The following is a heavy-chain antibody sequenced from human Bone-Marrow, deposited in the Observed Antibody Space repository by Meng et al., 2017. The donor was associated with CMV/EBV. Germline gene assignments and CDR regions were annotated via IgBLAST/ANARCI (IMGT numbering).Heavy chain of an antibody. CDR3: AKDRTPSTRIVGARGGGVDY. J-gene: IGHJ4*02. D-gene: IGHD1-26*01. CDR2: IRYDGSNK. CDR1: GFTFSSDG. Sequence: GGSLRLSCAASGFTFSSDGMHWVRQAPGKGLEWVAFIRYDGSNKYYADSVKGRFTIPRDNSKDTLYLQMNSLRAEDTAVYYCAKDRTPSTRIVGARGGGVDYWGQGTLVTVSS. V-gene: IGHV3-30*02.